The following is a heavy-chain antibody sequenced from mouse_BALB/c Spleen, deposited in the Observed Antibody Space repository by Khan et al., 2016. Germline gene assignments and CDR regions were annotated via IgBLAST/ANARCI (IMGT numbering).Heavy chain of an antibody. CDR1: GFNIKDTY. Sequence: VQLQQSGAELVKPGASVKLSCTASGFNIKDTYMHWVKQRPEQGLEWIGRIDPANGNTKYDPKFQGKATITADTSSNTAYLQLSSLTSEGTAVYYCARRIRGAMDYWGQGTSVTVSS. V-gene: IGHV14-3*02. D-gene: IGHD2-4*01. CDR2: IDPANGNT. CDR3: ARRIRGAMDY. J-gene: IGHJ4*01.